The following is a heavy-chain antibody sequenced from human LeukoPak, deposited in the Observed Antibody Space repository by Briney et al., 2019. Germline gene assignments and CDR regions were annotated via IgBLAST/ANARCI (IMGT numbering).Heavy chain of an antibody. CDR2: INWSGGST. D-gene: IGHD6-19*01. CDR3: ATSRIAVAGRDY. J-gene: IGHJ4*02. Sequence: GGSLRLSCAASGFTFDDYGMSWVHQAPGKGLEWVSGINWSGGSTGYADSVRGRFTISRDNAKNSLYLQMNSLRAEDTALYYCATSRIAVAGRDYWGQGTLVTVSS. V-gene: IGHV3-20*04. CDR1: GFTFDDYG.